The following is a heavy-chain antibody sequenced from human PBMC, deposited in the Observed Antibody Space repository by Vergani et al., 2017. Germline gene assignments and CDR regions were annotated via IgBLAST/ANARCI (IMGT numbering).Heavy chain of an antibody. CDR3: ARCKVLRYFDWLSKPFDY. CDR1: GGSFSGYY. V-gene: IGHV4-34*10. J-gene: IGHJ4*02. Sequence: QLQLQESGPGLVKPSETLSLTCAVYGGSFSGYYWSWIRQPPGKGLEWIGEINHSGSTNYNPSLKSRVTISVDTSKNQFSLKLSSVTAADTAVYYCARCKVLRYFDWLSKPFDYWGQGTLVTVSS. D-gene: IGHD3-9*01. CDR2: INHSGST.